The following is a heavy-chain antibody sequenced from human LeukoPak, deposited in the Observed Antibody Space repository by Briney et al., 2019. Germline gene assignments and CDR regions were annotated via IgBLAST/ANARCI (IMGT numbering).Heavy chain of an antibody. CDR1: GFTLSSSW. CDR3: VRDRFYGMDV. J-gene: IGHJ6*02. Sequence: GGSLRLPCAASGFTLSSSWKLWVRQARGRGLVWVTRINNDGSTTICVDSEGGRYTLSRDNAKNTLSAKKHSVRAEDTAMFECVRDRFYGMDVWGQGTTVTVSS. V-gene: IGHV3-74*01. CDR2: INNDGSTT.